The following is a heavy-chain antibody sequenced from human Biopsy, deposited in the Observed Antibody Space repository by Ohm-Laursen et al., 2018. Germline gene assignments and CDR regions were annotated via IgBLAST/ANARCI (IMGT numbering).Heavy chain of an antibody. CDR1: GYTFYSYG. CDR2: ITADNT. J-gene: IGHJ3*01. D-gene: IGHD2-21*02. Sequence: GASVKVSCKASGYTFYSYGITWVRQAPGQGLEWMGWITADNTNSAQKFQGRLTTTTDISTSTAYMDLKGLRSDDTAIYYCARAFGGAYYSYAFDLWGQGTLVTVSS. V-gene: IGHV1-18*01. CDR3: ARAFGGAYYSYAFDL.